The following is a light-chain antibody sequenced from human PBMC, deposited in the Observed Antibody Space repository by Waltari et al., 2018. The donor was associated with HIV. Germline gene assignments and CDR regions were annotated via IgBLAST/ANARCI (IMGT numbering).Light chain of an antibody. CDR2: DAS. J-gene: IGKJ5*01. CDR1: QSVLYSSNNKNY. CDR3: QQLADWPIT. V-gene: IGKV4-1*01. Sequence: DIVMTQSPDSLAVSLGERATINCKSSQSVLYSSNNKNYLAWYQQKPGQPPRLLIYDASNRATGIPARFSGSGSGADFTLTISSLEPEDFAVFFCQQLADWPITFGQGTRLEI.